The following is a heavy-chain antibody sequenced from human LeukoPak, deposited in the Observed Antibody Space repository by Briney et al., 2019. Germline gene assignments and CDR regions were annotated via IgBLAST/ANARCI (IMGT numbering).Heavy chain of an antibody. CDR2: ISGSGGST. Sequence: SGGSLRLSCAASGFTFSSYAMSRVRQAPGKGLEWVSAISGSGGSTYYADSVKGRFTISRDEFKNTVYLQMNSLRVEDTAVYYCARSRAFDYWGRGTLVTVSS. J-gene: IGHJ4*02. CDR1: GFTFSSYA. CDR3: ARSRAFDY. V-gene: IGHV3-23*01.